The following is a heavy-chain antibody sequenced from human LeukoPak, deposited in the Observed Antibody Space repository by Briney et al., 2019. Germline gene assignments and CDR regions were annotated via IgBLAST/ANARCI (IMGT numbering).Heavy chain of an antibody. Sequence: SETLSLTCTVSGGSISSGGYYWSWIRQHPGTGLEWIGYIYYSGGTYYNPSLKSRVTISVDTSKNQFSLKLSSVTAADTAVYYCARCGKDGDYVQNWGQGTLVTVSS. D-gene: IGHD4-17*01. CDR1: GGSISSGGYY. J-gene: IGHJ4*02. CDR2: IYYSGGT. CDR3: ARCGKDGDYVQN. V-gene: IGHV4-31*03.